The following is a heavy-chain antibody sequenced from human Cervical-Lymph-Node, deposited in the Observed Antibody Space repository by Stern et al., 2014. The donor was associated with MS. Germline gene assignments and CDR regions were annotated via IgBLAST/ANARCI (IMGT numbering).Heavy chain of an antibody. Sequence: VQLVQSGAEVKKPGASVKVSCKTSGYTFSNYALIWVRQAPGQGLEWMGWISGYKGNTSYAQKFQDKVTMTTDASTTTAYLELRKLRSDDTAVYYCARGPTYRTGTVDNWGQGTLFTVSS. CDR1: GYTFSNYA. CDR3: ARGPTYRTGTVDN. D-gene: IGHD1-7*01. J-gene: IGHJ4*02. CDR2: ISGYKGNT. V-gene: IGHV1-18*01.